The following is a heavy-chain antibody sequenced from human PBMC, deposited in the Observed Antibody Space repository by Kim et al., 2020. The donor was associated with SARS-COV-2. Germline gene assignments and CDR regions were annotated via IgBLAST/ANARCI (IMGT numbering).Heavy chain of an antibody. V-gene: IGHV3-74*01. CDR3: TRDAPGVVPLDY. CDR1: EFAFSGDW. Sequence: GGSLRLSCAASEFAFSGDWMHWVRQAPGKGLVWLSTINPYGSVTVYSDFVKGRFTVSRDNAKNTLFLQMNSLTVDDTAVYYCTRDAPGVVPLDYWGQGTLVTVSS. D-gene: IGHD3-3*01. J-gene: IGHJ4*02. CDR2: INPYGSVT.